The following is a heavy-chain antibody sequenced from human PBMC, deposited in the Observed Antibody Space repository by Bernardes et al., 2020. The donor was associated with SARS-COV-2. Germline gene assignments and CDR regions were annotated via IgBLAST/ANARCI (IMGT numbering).Heavy chain of an antibody. CDR1: GYTFSDYY. V-gene: IGHV1-2*02. CDR2: INPNSGGT. J-gene: IGHJ4*02. Sequence: ASVKVSCKASGYTFSDYYIDWVRQAPGQGLEWVGWINPNSGGTTYAQKFQGRVTMTRDTSISTVYMELTRLRSDDTAIYYCARDGEYSTSGIEYWGQGPLVTVSS. D-gene: IGHD6-6*01. CDR3: ARDGEYSTSGIEY.